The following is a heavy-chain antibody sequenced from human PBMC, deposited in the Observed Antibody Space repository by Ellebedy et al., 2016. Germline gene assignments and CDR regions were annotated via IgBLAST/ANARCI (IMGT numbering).Heavy chain of an antibody. Sequence: SETLSLTXIVSGDSISGYYWIWVRQPAGKGLEWIGRMYSSGGTDYNPSLKSRVTMSIDTSNNQFSLNLKSVTAADTAIYYCAGAGYDYVWGSYRPHFDYWGQGTLVTVSS. CDR3: AGAGYDYVWGSYRPHFDY. J-gene: IGHJ4*02. V-gene: IGHV4-4*07. CDR2: MYSSGGT. D-gene: IGHD3-16*02. CDR1: GDSISGYY.